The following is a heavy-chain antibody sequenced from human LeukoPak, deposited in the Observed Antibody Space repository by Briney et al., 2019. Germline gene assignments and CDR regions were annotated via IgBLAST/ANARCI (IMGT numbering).Heavy chain of an antibody. CDR2: ISGSGGST. CDR3: AKDMGYSSGIDY. D-gene: IGHD6-19*01. V-gene: IGHV3-23*01. CDR1: GFTFSSYA. J-gene: IGHJ4*02. Sequence: PGGSLRLSCAASGFTFSSYAMSWVRQAPGKGLEWVSAISGSGGSTYYADSVKGRFTISKDNSKNTLYLQMNSLRAEDTAVYYCAKDMGYSSGIDYWGQGTLVTVSS.